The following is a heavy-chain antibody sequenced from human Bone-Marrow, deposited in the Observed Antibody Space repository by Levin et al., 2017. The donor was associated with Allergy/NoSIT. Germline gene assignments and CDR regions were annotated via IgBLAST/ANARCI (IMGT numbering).Heavy chain of an antibody. J-gene: IGHJ5*02. V-gene: IGHV3-7*01. CDR3: AERGGRPP. Sequence: PGGSLRLSCAASEFSFGSYWMSWARQAPGKGLEWVATIKQDGSEKYYVDSVKGRFTISRDNAKNSLYLQMNSLRAEDTAVYYCAERGGRPPWGQGTLVTVSS. CDR2: IKQDGSEK. CDR1: EFSFGSYW. D-gene: IGHD2-15*01.